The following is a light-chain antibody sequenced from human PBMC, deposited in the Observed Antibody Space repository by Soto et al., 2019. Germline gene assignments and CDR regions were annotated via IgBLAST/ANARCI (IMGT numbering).Light chain of an antibody. CDR2: DVY. Sequence: QSVLTQPSSFSGSPGQSITISCTGSISDVGAYNYVSWHQQHPGKAPKLMIYDVYARPSGVSYRFSGSRSGNTASLTISGLQTGDEADYYCSSYTDTMSYVFGTGTKVTVL. CDR3: SSYTDTMSYV. J-gene: IGLJ1*01. CDR1: ISDVGAYNY. V-gene: IGLV2-14*03.